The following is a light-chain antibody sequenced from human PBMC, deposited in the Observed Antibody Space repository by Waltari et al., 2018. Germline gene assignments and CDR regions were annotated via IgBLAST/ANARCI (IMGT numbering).Light chain of an antibody. Sequence: QSALTQPPSASGSPGQSVTISCTGTSSDVGRYTSVSRYQQHPGKAPKLMLYEVSKRPSGVPARLSGSKSANTASLTVSGLQAEDEADYYCSSYAGSNNVVFGGGTKLTVL. V-gene: IGLV2-8*01. J-gene: IGLJ2*01. CDR2: EVS. CDR1: SSDVGRYTS. CDR3: SSYAGSNNVV.